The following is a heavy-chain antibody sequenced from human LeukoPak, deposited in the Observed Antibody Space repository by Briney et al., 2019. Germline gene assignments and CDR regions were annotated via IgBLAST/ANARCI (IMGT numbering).Heavy chain of an antibody. J-gene: IGHJ4*02. D-gene: IGHD5-18*01. V-gene: IGHV3-48*01. CDR3: AHFKWSGYSYGSEFDY. Sequence: GGSLRLSCAASGFTFSSYSMNWVRQAPGKGLEWVSYISSSSSTIYYADSVMGRFTISRDNAKNSLYLQMNSLRAEDTAVYYCAHFKWSGYSYGSEFDYWGQGTLVTVSS. CDR1: GFTFSSYS. CDR2: ISSSSSTI.